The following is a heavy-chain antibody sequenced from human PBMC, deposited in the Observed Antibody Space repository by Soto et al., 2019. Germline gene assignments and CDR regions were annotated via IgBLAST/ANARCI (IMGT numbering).Heavy chain of an antibody. Sequence: SETLSLTCTVSGGSISSSSYYWGWIRQPPGKGLEWIGSIYYSGSTYYNPSLKSRVTISVDTSKNQFSLKLSSVTAADTAVYYCAGVRGVGNWFDPWGQGTLVTVSS. CDR3: AGVRGVGNWFDP. V-gene: IGHV4-39*01. CDR1: GGSISSSSYY. CDR2: IYYSGST. D-gene: IGHD3-10*01. J-gene: IGHJ5*02.